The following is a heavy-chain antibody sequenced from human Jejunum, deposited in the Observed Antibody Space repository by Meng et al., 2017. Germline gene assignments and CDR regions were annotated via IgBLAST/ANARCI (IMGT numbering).Heavy chain of an antibody. V-gene: IGHV2-5*02. J-gene: IGHJ5*02. CDR3: AHRLAYSSNDNVGWFDP. CDR2: IYWDDDK. Sequence: ITLEESRPTLVKPPQTLTPTCTFSGFPLTTGGVGVAWLRQPPGKALECLALIYWDDDKRYNPSLKNRLTITKDTSKNQVVLTMTNVDPVDTATYYCAHRLAYSSNDNVGWFDPWGQGTLVTVSS. D-gene: IGHD6-13*01. CDR1: GFPLTTGGVG.